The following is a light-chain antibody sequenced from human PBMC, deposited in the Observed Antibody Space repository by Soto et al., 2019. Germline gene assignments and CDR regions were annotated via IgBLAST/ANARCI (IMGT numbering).Light chain of an antibody. J-gene: IGKJ3*01. CDR3: QQYNTYPFT. CDR2: KAS. CDR1: QSISSW. Sequence: DIQMTQSPSTLSASVGDRVTITCRASQSISSWLAWYQQKPGKAPILLIYKASSLESGVPSRFSGSAPGTEFTLTISSLQPGDFATYYCQQYNTYPFTFGPGTKVD. V-gene: IGKV1-5*03.